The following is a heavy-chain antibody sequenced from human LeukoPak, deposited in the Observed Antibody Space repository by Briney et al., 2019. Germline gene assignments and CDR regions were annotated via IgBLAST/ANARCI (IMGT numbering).Heavy chain of an antibody. CDR3: ARVIDDILTGFIDY. D-gene: IGHD3-9*01. J-gene: IGHJ4*02. CDR2: IYYSGST. Sequence: SETLSLTCTVSGGSTSSSSYYWGWIRQPPGKGLEWIGSIYYSGSTYYNPSLKSRVTISVDTSKNQFSLKLSSVTAADTAVYYCARVIDDILTGFIDYWGQGTLVTVSS. CDR1: GGSTSSSSYY. V-gene: IGHV4-39*07.